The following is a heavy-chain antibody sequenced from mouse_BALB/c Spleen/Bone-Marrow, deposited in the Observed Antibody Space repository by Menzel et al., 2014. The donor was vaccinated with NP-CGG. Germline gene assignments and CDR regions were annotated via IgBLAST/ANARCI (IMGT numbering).Heavy chain of an antibody. V-gene: IGHV1-82*01. Sequence: QVQLQKPGPELVKPGASVKISCKASGYAFSSYWMNWVQQRPGQGLERIGWIYPGDGDTNYNGKFKGKATLTADKSSSTAYMQLNSLTSVDSAVYFCARWSLGQCYFDYGGQGTTLTVSS. CDR3: ARWSLGQCYFDY. J-gene: IGHJ2*01. CDR2: IYPGDGDT. CDR1: GYAFSSYW. D-gene: IGHD3-1*01.